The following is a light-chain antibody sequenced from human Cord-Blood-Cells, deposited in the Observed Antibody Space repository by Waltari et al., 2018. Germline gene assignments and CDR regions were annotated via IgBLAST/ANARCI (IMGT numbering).Light chain of an antibody. V-gene: IGLV2-8*01. CDR2: EVS. J-gene: IGLJ3*02. Sequence: QSALTQPPYASGSPGQSVTISCTGTSSAVGGHNYVSWDQQHPGKAPKLRIYEVSTRPSGVPDRFSGSKSGNTASLTVSGLQAEDEADYYCSSYAGSNNLVFGGGTKLTVL. CDR3: SSYAGSNNLV. CDR1: SSAVGGHNY.